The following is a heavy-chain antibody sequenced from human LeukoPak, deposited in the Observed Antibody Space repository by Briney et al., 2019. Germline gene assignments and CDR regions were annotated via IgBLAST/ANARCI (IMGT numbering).Heavy chain of an antibody. J-gene: IGHJ6*02. Sequence: PGGSLRLSCAASGFTFSSYGMHWVRQAPGKGLEWVAFIRYDGSNKYYADSVKGRFTISRDNSKNTLYLQMNSLRAEDTAVYYCASEVWFGELFFYGMDVWGQGTTVTVSS. CDR2: IRYDGSNK. CDR1: GFTFSSYG. V-gene: IGHV3-30*02. CDR3: ASEVWFGELFFYGMDV. D-gene: IGHD3-10*01.